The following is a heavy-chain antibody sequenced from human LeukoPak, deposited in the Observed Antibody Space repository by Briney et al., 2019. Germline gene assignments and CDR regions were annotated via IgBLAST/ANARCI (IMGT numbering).Heavy chain of an antibody. V-gene: IGHV3-21*01. Sequence: GGSLRLSCAASGFTFNRYSMNWVRQAPGKGLEWASSISSSSRYIYYADSVKGRFTISRDNAKNSLYLQMNGLRAEDTAVYYCARDREEDYYMDVWGKGTTVTVSS. CDR3: ARDREEDYYMDV. J-gene: IGHJ6*03. CDR2: ISSSSRYI. CDR1: GFTFNRYS.